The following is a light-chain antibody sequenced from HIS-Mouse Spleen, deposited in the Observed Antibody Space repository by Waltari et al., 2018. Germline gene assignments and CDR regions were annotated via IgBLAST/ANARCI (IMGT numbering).Light chain of an antibody. V-gene: IGKV3-20*01. CDR1: QSVGSSY. CDR3: QQYGSSPWT. CDR2: GAS. Sequence: EIVLTQSPGNLSLSPGERATLSCRASQSVGSSYLAWYQQKPGQAPRLLIYGASSRATGIPDRFSGSGSGTDFTLTISRLEPEDFAVYYCQQYGSSPWTFGQGTKVEIK. J-gene: IGKJ1*01.